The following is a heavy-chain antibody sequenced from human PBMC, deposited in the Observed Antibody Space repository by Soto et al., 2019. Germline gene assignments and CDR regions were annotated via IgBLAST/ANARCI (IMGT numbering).Heavy chain of an antibody. CDR2: IYYSGST. V-gene: IGHV4-59*01. Sequence: SETLSLTCTVSGGSISSYYWSWIRQPPGKGLEWIGYIYYSGSTNYNPSLKSRVTISVDTSKNQFSLKLSSVTAADTAVYYCARDTPGYSSSWYYFDYWGQGTLVTVSS. CDR3: ARDTPGYSSSWYYFDY. CDR1: GGSISSYY. D-gene: IGHD6-13*01. J-gene: IGHJ4*02.